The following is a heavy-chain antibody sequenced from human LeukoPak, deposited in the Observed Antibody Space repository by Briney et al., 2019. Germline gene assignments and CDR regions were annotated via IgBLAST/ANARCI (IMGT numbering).Heavy chain of an antibody. CDR2: IRPDGSGD. V-gene: IGHV3-7*01. J-gene: IGHJ4*02. CDR3: ARLRGGVTTYDF. D-gene: IGHD4-11*01. CDR1: GFTLNNYW. Sequence: GGSLRLSCAASGFTLNNYWMSWVRQAPGQGLEWVARIRPDGSGDSHIDSAKGRFPISREDAENSLALQMNGLRAEDTAVYYWARLRGGVTTYDFWGQGTLGTVSS.